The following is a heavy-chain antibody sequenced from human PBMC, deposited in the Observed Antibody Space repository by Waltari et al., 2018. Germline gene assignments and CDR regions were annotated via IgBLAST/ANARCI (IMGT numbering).Heavy chain of an antibody. V-gene: IGHV3-23*01. D-gene: IGHD4-17*01. J-gene: IGHJ4*02. CDR1: GFTFSSYD. CDR2: ISGSGGSI. Sequence: EVQLLESGGGLVQPGGSLRLSCAASGFTFSSYDMGWVRQAPGKGLEWVSAISGSGGSIYYADSVKGRFTISRDNSKNTLYLQMNSLRAEDTAVYYCAKMTTVTQARRENDYWGQGTLVTVSS. CDR3: AKMTTVTQARRENDY.